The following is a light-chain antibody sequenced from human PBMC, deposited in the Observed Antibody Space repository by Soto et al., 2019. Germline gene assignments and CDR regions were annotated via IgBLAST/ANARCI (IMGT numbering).Light chain of an antibody. CDR3: MQALQTPA. J-gene: IGKJ1*01. Sequence: DIVMTQSPLSLPVTPGEPASISCRSSQSLQHSNGYNYLDWYVQKPGQSPQILIYLASNRASGVPERFSGSGSGTDFTLKISRVEAEDVSTYYCMQALQTPAFGQGTKVEIK. CDR1: QSLQHSNGYNY. V-gene: IGKV2-28*01. CDR2: LAS.